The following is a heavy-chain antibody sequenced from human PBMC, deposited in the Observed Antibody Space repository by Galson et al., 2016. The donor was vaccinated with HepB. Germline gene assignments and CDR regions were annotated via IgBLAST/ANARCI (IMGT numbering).Heavy chain of an antibody. CDR3: EQARCGGDCLSNSPSHYYYGLEV. CDR1: GFSLNTRGVG. J-gene: IGHJ6*02. Sequence: PALVTPPQTLTLTCTFSGFSLNTRGVGVGWIRQAPEKAPKWLALVYWDDDKRFSPSLQDRLTITKDTSKNQVVLTMTNMDPVDTGTYYCEQARCGGDCLSNSPSHYYYGLEVWGQGTTVTGSS. CDR2: VYWDDDK. V-gene: IGHV2-5*02. D-gene: IGHD2-21*01.